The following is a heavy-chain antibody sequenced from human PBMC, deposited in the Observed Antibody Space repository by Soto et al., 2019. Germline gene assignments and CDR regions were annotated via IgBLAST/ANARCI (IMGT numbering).Heavy chain of an antibody. CDR1: GFTFSSYA. Sequence: GGSLRLSCAASGFTFSSYAMSWVRQAPGKGLEWVSAISGSGGSTYYADSVKGRFTISRDNSKNTLYLQMNSLRAEDTAVYYCAKATLDSYYYDSSGYYPDYWGQGTLVTVSS. CDR3: AKATLDSYYYDSSGYYPDY. D-gene: IGHD3-22*01. J-gene: IGHJ4*02. V-gene: IGHV3-23*01. CDR2: ISGSGGST.